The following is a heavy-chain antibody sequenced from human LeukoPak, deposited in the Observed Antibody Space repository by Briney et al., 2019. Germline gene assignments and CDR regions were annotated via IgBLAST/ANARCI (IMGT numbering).Heavy chain of an antibody. Sequence: SETLSLTCTVSGDFIISYYWSWIRQSPGKGLEWIGYIYNSGSTNYNPSLKSRVTMLVDTSKNQFSLKLSSVTAADTAVYHCARRSVTGSASFRFDPWGRGTLVTVSS. V-gene: IGHV4-59*12. D-gene: IGHD6-19*01. J-gene: IGHJ5*02. CDR1: GDFIISYY. CDR3: ARRSVTGSASFRFDP. CDR2: IYNSGST.